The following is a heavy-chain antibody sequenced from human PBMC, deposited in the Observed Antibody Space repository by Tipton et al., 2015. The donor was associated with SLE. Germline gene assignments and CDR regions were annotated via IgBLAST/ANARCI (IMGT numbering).Heavy chain of an antibody. J-gene: IGHJ4*02. CDR2: IYYSGIT. CDR3: AKWTRGFDY. V-gene: IGHV4-39*07. CDR1: GGSINNTSSY. Sequence: TLSLTCTVSGGSINNTSSYWGFIRLPPGKGLEWIGSIYYSGITQYNPSLKSRVTISVDTSKNQFSLRSNSVSAADTAVYYCAKWTRGFDYWGQGTLVTVSS. D-gene: IGHD2-8*01.